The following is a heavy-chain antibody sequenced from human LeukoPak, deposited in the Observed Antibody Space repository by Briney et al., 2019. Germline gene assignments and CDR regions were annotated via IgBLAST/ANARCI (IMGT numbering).Heavy chain of an antibody. D-gene: IGHD2-2*01. CDR2: ISTSSIYI. CDR3: ARDGVVVPAAMDY. Sequence: GGSLRLSCAASGFTFSSYTMNWVRQAPGKGLEWVSSISTSSIYIYYADSVKGRFTISRDNAKNSLYLQMNSLRAEDTAVYYCARDGVVVPAAMDYWGQGTLVTVSS. CDR1: GFTFSSYT. J-gene: IGHJ4*02. V-gene: IGHV3-21*01.